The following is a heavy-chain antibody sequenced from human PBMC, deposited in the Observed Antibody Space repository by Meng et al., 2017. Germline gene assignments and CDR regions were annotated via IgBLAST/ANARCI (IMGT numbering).Heavy chain of an antibody. D-gene: IGHD2-15*01. Sequence: SAKLSCKASGGTFSSYAISWVRQAPGQGLEWMGGIIPIFGTANYAQKFQGRVTLTADKSTSTAYMELSSLRSEDTAVYYRARMGSGYCSGGSCPHWGQGTLVTVSS. J-gene: IGHJ4*02. CDR1: GGTFSSYA. CDR3: ARMGSGYCSGGSCPH. V-gene: IGHV1-69*06. CDR2: IIPIFGTA.